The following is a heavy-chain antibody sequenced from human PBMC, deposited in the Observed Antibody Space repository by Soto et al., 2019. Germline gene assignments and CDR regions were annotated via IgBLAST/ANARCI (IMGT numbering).Heavy chain of an antibody. Sequence: EVQLVESGGGLVKPGGSLRLSCAASGFTFSSYTMNWVRQAPGNGLEWVSSISSGSSYIYYADSVKGRFTISRDNAKNSLYLQMNSLRAEDTAVYYCARDAAGGGSSFFYFDYWGQGTLITVSS. CDR1: GFTFSSYT. CDR2: ISSGSSYI. D-gene: IGHD6-13*01. J-gene: IGHJ4*02. V-gene: IGHV3-21*01. CDR3: ARDAAGGGSSFFYFDY.